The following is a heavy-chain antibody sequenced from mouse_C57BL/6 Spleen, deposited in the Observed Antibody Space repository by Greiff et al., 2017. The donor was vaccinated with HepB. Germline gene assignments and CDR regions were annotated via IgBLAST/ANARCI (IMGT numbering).Heavy chain of an antibody. D-gene: IGHD1-1*02. J-gene: IGHJ1*03. CDR3: VRETYGGYFDV. CDR2: IRSKSNNYAT. Sequence: EVKLVESGGGLVQPKGSLKLSCAASGFSFNTYAMNWVRQAPGKGLEWVARIRSKSNNYATYYADSVKDRFTISRDDSESMLYLQMNNLKTEDTAMYYCVRETYGGYFDVWGTGTTVTVSS. V-gene: IGHV10-1*01. CDR1: GFSFNTYA.